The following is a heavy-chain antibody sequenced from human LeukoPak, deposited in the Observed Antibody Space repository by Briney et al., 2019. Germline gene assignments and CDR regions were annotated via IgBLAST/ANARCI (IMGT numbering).Heavy chain of an antibody. CDR2: TYSAGDT. CDR1: GFTVSSNY. CDR3: ARGYSSTLFDY. J-gene: IGHJ4*02. Sequence: GGSLRLSCAASGFTVSSNYMSWVRQAPGKGLEWVSVTYSAGDTSYADSVKGRFTISRDNSKNTLYLQMDSLRAEDTAVYYCARGYSSTLFDYWGQGTLVTVSS. D-gene: IGHD2-2*01. V-gene: IGHV3-53*01.